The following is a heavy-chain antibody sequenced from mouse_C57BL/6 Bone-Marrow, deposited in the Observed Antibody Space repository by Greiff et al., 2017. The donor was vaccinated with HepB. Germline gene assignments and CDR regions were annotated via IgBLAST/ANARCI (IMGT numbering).Heavy chain of an antibody. CDR3: ARRYANAMDY. V-gene: IGHV5-9*01. D-gene: IGHD1-1*01. CDR2: ISGGGGNT. CDR1: GFTFSSYT. Sequence: EVQVVESGGGLVKPGGSLKLSCAASGFTFSSYTMSWVRQTPEKRLEWVATISGGGGNTYYPDSVKGRFTISRDNAKNTLYLQMSSLRSEDTALYYCARRYANAMDYWGQGTSVTVSS. J-gene: IGHJ4*01.